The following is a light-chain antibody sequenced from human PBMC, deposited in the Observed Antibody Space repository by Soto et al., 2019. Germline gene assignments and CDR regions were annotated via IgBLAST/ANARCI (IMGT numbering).Light chain of an antibody. CDR3: QQYGNSPIT. CDR1: QSVSSSY. J-gene: IGKJ5*01. Sequence: EIVLTQSPGTLSLSPGERATLSCRASQSVSSSYLAWYQQKPGQAPRLLIYGASSRATGIPARFSGSGSGTEFTLTISSLQSEDFAVYYCQQYGNSPITFGQGTRLEIK. CDR2: GAS. V-gene: IGKV3-20*01.